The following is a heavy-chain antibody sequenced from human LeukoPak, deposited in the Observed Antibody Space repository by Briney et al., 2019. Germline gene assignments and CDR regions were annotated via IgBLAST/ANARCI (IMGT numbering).Heavy chain of an antibody. J-gene: IGHJ4*02. D-gene: IGHD5-18*01. CDR1: GLLFRSCA. V-gene: IGHV3-23*01. CDR3: AKTPRGYTYVADY. CDR2: ISGSGRNT. Sequence: GGPLRLSCAASGLLFRSCAMSWVPQAPGEGLEWVSTISGSGRNTYYADCVKARCHIPRQHSRHALYPKEHRQRPDDTAVYFCAKTPRGYTYVADYWGQGTLVSVSS.